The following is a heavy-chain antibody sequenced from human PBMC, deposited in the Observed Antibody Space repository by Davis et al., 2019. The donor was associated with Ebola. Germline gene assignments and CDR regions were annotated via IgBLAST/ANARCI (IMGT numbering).Heavy chain of an antibody. CDR2: IRSKANSYAT. Sequence: GESLKISCAASGFTFSGSAMHWVRQASGKGLEWVGRIRSKANSYATAYAASVKGRFTISRDDSKNTAYLQMNSLKTEDTAVYYCVKMFGGLDVWGQGITVTVSS. D-gene: IGHD3-16*01. J-gene: IGHJ6*02. CDR1: GFTFSGSA. V-gene: IGHV3-73*01. CDR3: VKMFGGLDV.